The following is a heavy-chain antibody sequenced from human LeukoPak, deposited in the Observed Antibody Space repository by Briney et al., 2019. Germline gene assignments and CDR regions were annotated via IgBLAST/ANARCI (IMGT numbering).Heavy chain of an antibody. CDR3: ARVQGETLPTNAFDI. D-gene: IGHD5-12*01. Sequence: GGSLRRSCAASGFTVSTNYMSWVRQAPGKGLEWVSVIYSGGSTYYADSVKGRFTISRDNSKNTLYLQMNSLRAEDTAVYYCARVQGETLPTNAFDIWGQGTMVTVSS. CDR1: GFTVSTNY. J-gene: IGHJ3*02. V-gene: IGHV3-66*01. CDR2: IYSGGST.